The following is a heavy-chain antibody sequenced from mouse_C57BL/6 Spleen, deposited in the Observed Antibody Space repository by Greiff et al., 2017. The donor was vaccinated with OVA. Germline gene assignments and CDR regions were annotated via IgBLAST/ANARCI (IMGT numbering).Heavy chain of an antibody. CDR3: ARDFYYYGSSPHYFDY. Sequence: VQLQQPGAELVKPGASVKLSCKASGYTFTSYWMPWVKQRPGQGLEWIGEIDPSDSYTNYNQKFKGKATLTVDTSSSTVYMQLSSLTSEDSAVYYGARDFYYYGSSPHYFDYWGQGTTLTVSS. CDR2: IDPSDSYT. J-gene: IGHJ2*01. D-gene: IGHD1-1*01. CDR1: GYTFTSYW. V-gene: IGHV1-50*01.